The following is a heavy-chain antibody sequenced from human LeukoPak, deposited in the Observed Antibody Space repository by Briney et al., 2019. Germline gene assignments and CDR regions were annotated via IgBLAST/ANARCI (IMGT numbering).Heavy chain of an antibody. V-gene: IGHV4-39*07. CDR1: GSSISTSSYY. CDR2: IYYSGST. Sequence: SETLSLTCTVSGSSISTSSYYWGWIRQPPGKGLECIGNIYYSGSTYYNPSLKSRVTISVDTSKNQFSLKLSSVTAADTAVYYCARVRAPRRITMVRADYFDYWGQGTLVTVSS. CDR3: ARVRAPRRITMVRADYFDY. J-gene: IGHJ4*02. D-gene: IGHD3-10*01.